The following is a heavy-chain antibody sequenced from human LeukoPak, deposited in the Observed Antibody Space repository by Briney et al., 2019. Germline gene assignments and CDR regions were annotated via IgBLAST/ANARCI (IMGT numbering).Heavy chain of an antibody. Sequence: GGSLRLSCAASGFTVSNNYMSWVRQAPGKGLEWVSVLYSGGSTYYADSVKGRFTISRDNAKNTLYLQMNSLRAEDTAVYYCARADRITIFGVVIYWFDPWGQGTLVTVSS. V-gene: IGHV3-53*01. CDR2: LYSGGST. CDR3: ARADRITIFGVVIYWFDP. J-gene: IGHJ5*02. CDR1: GFTVSNNY. D-gene: IGHD3-3*01.